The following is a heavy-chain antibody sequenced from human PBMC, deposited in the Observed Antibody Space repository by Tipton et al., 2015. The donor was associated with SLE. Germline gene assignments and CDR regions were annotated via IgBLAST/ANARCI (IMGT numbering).Heavy chain of an antibody. CDR2: IYYRGTT. D-gene: IGHD2-15*01. CDR3: ASHRPPYCNGGSCFSV. J-gene: IGHJ4*02. Sequence: TLSLTCTVSGVSITSGGSYWSWIRQHPGKGLEWIGYIYYRGTTSYNPSLKSPVIMSMDTSKNQFSLNLSSVTAADTAVYYCASHRPPYCNGGSCFSVWGQGALVTVSS. V-gene: IGHV4-31*01. CDR1: GVSITSGGSY.